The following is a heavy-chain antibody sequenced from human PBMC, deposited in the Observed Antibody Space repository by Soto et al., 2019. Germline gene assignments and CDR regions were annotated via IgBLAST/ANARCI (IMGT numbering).Heavy chain of an antibody. Sequence: QVQLVQSGAEVKKPGSSVKVSCKASGRTFSSYTISWVLQAPGQGLEWMGRNIPILGIANYAQKFQGRVTITADKSTSTAYMELSSLRSQDTAVYYCAVLAVAAQRYAFDIWGQGTMVTVSS. CDR3: AVLAVAAQRYAFDI. CDR1: GRTFSSYT. J-gene: IGHJ3*02. CDR2: NIPILGIA. D-gene: IGHD6-19*01. V-gene: IGHV1-69*02.